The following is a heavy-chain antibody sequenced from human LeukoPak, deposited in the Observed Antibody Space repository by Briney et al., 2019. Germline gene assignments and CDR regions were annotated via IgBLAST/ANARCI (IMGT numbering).Heavy chain of an antibody. D-gene: IGHD2-15*01. Sequence: TGGSLRLSCAASGFTFSSYAMSWVRQAPGKGLEWVSAISGSGGSTYYADSVKGRFTISRDNSKNTLYLQMNSLRAEDTAVYYCARGLGYCSGGSCPNDYWGQGTLVTVSS. CDR1: GFTFSSYA. CDR2: ISGSGGST. V-gene: IGHV3-23*01. J-gene: IGHJ4*02. CDR3: ARGLGYCSGGSCPNDY.